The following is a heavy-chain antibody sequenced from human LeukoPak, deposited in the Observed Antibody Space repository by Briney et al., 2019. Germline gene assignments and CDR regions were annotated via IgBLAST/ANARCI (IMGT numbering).Heavy chain of an antibody. CDR2: IIPIFGTA. CDR3: ASEYCSGGSCFALFDY. V-gene: IGHV1-69*05. D-gene: IGHD2-15*01. J-gene: IGHJ4*02. CDR1: GGTFSSYA. Sequence: SVKVSCKASGGTFSSYAISWVRQAPGQGLEWMGRIIPIFGTANYAQKFQGRVTITTDESTSTAYMELSSLRSEDTAVYYCASEYCSGGSCFALFDYWGQGTLVTVSS.